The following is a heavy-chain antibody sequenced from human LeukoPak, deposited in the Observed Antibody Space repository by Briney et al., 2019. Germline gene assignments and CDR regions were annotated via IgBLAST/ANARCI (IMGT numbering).Heavy chain of an antibody. CDR1: GASITTYY. D-gene: IGHD5-24*01. V-gene: IGHV4-4*07. CDR3: ARGGERWLQPFDY. CDR2: IYISGST. Sequence: SETLSLTCTVSGASITTYYWSWIRQPAGQGLEWIGRIYISGSTSYNPSLKSRVTMSLDTSKNQFSLNLSSVTAADTAVYYCARGGERWLQPFDYWGQGTPVTVSS. J-gene: IGHJ4*02.